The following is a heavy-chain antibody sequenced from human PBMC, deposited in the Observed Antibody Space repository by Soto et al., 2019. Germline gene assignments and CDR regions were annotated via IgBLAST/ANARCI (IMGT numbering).Heavy chain of an antibody. D-gene: IGHD6-13*01. CDR3: VTDAGGSGWFAP. CDR2: IYSSGTT. V-gene: IGHV4-4*07. CDR1: GISIDNYY. J-gene: IGHJ5*02. Sequence: SETLSLTCTVSGISIDNYYCSWIRQSAGKGLEWIGRIYSSGTTNYNPSLKSRVTMSVDMSKSQFSLNVRSVTAADTAVYYCVTDAGGSGWFAPWGQGTLVTVSS.